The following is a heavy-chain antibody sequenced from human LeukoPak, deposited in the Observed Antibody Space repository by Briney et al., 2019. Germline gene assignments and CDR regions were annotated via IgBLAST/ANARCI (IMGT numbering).Heavy chain of an antibody. D-gene: IGHD1-26*01. CDR1: GGTFSSYA. Sequence: GASVKVSCKASGGTFSSYAISWVRQAPGQGLEWMGGIIPIFGTANYAQKFQGRVTITADESTSTAYMELSSLRSEDTAVYYCARPYSGSPTQDAFDIWGQGTMVTVSS. J-gene: IGHJ3*02. CDR3: ARPYSGSPTQDAFDI. CDR2: IIPIFGTA. V-gene: IGHV1-69*13.